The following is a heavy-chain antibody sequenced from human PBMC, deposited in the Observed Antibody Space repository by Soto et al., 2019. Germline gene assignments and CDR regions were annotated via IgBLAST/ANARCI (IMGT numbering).Heavy chain of an antibody. Sequence: ESVGGVVQPGRSLRLSCAASGFTFSSYGMHWVRQAPGKGLEWVALISKDGSNKYYADSVKGRFTISRDNSKNTLYLQMNSLRTEDTTMYYCAKGRTDGGNSHIDYWGQGTLVTVSS. V-gene: IGHV3-30*18. CDR1: GFTFSSYG. CDR2: ISKDGSNK. D-gene: IGHD2-21*02. CDR3: AKGRTDGGNSHIDY. J-gene: IGHJ4*02.